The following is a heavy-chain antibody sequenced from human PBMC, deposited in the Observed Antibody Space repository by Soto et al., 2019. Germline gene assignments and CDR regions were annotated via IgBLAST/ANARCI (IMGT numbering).Heavy chain of an antibody. J-gene: IGHJ3*02. CDR3: ARGRDAPLNALDI. V-gene: IGHV3-23*01. D-gene: IGHD2-21*01. Sequence: PSETLSLTCTVSGGSISSGGYYWSWIRQAPGKGLEWVSAISGSGGSTYYADSVKGRFTISRDNSKNTLYLQMNSLRAEDTAVYYCARGRDAPLNALDIWGQGTMVTVSS. CDR2: ISGSGGST. CDR1: GGSISSGGYY.